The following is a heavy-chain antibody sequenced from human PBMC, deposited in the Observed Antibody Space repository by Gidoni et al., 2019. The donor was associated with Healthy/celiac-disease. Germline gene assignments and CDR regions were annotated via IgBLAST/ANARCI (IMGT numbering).Heavy chain of an antibody. CDR2: ISYDGSNK. D-gene: IGHD3-22*01. CDR1: GFTFSSYG. CDR3: ATYYYDSSGYGNDLFDY. Sequence: QVQLVESGGGVVQPGRSLRLYCAASGFTFSSYGMHWVRQAPGKGLEWVAVISYDGSNKYYADSVKGRFTISRDNSKNTLYLQMNSLRAEDTAVYYCATYYYDSSGYGNDLFDYWGQGTLVTVSS. J-gene: IGHJ4*02. V-gene: IGHV3-30*03.